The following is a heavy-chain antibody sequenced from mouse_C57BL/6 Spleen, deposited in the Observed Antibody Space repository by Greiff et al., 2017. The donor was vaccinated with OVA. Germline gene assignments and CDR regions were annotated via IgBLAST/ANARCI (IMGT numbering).Heavy chain of an antibody. D-gene: IGHD1-1*01. CDR3: ARWDYGSSDPFAY. CDR1: GYAFTNYL. Sequence: QVQLKESGAELVRPGTSVKVSCKASGYAFTNYLIEWVKQRPGQGLEWIGVINPGSGGTNYNEKFKGKATLTADKSSSTAYMQLSSLTSEDSAVYFCARWDYGSSDPFAYWGQGTLVTVSA. J-gene: IGHJ3*01. V-gene: IGHV1-54*01. CDR2: INPGSGGT.